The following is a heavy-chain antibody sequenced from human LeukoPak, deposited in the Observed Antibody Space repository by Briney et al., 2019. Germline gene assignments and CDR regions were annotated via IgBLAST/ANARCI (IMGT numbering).Heavy chain of an antibody. V-gene: IGHV3-53*01. Sequence: GGSLRLSRAVFGFTASSNYLSWVRQAPGKGLEWVSVIYPGVSGSSVYYADSVKGRFTISRDNSENTLFLQLNSLRADDTAVYYCARGDGMDVWGQGTTVTVSS. CDR1: GFTASSNY. CDR2: IYPGVSGSSV. CDR3: ARGDGMDV. J-gene: IGHJ6*02.